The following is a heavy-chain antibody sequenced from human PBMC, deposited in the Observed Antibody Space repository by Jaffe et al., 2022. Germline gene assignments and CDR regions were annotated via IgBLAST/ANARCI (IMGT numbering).Heavy chain of an antibody. Sequence: QVQLQQSGPGLVKPSQTLSLTCAISADSVSSNSVAWNWIRQSPSRGLEWLGRTYYRSKWYNEYAVSVKSRITVNPDPSKNQFSLQLNSVSPEDTAVYYCARGKFYALDIWGQGTLVTVSS. V-gene: IGHV6-1*01. J-gene: IGHJ3*02. CDR1: ADSVSSNSVA. CDR2: TYYRSKWYN. CDR3: ARGKFYALDI.